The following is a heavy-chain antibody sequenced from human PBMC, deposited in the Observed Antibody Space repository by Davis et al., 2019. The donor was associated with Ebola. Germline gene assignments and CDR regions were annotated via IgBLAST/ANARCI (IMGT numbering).Heavy chain of an antibody. CDR1: GGSFSGYY. CDR3: ARSITMVRGVVPWFDP. Sequence: MPSETLSLTCAVYGGSFSGYYWSWIRQPPGKGLEWIGEINHSGSTKYNPSLKSRVTISVDTSKNQVSLKLSSVTAADTAVYYCARSITMVRGVVPWFDPWGQGTLVTVSS. CDR2: INHSGST. V-gene: IGHV4-34*01. D-gene: IGHD3-10*01. J-gene: IGHJ5*02.